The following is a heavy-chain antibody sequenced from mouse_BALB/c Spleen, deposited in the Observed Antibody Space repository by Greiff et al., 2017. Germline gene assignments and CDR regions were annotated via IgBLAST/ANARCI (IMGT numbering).Heavy chain of an antibody. CDR3: ARRDGYYEYYFDY. J-gene: IGHJ2*01. CDR1: GYTFTDYN. V-gene: IGHV1S29*02. D-gene: IGHD2-3*01. CDR2: IYPYNGGT. Sequence: EVQVVESGPELVKPGASVKISCKASGYTFTDYNMHWVKQSHGKSLEWIGYIYPYNGGTGYNQKFKSKATLTVDNSSSTAYMELRSLTSEDSAVYYCARRDGYYEYYFDYWGQGTTLTVSS.